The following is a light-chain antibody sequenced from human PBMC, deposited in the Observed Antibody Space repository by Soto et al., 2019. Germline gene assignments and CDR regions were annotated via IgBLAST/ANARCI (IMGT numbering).Light chain of an antibody. CDR2: DAS. CDR1: QYISNY. V-gene: IGKV1-33*01. CDR3: QQYDNLPF. Sequence: DIQMTQSPSSLSASVGDRVTITCQESQYISNYLNWYQQKPGKAPKLLIYDASNLETGDPSRFSRSGSGTDFTFTISSLQPEDIATYYCQQYDNLPFFGGGTKVEIK. J-gene: IGKJ4*01.